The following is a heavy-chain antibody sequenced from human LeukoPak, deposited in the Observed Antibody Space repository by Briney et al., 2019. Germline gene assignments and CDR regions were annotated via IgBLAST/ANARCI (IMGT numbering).Heavy chain of an antibody. Sequence: GGSLRLSCAESGFTFSSYGMHWVRQAPGKGLEWVAVIWYDGSNKYYADSVKGRFTISRDNSKNTLYLQMNSLRAEDTAVYYCARGNYYGSGCDFWGQGSLVTVSS. CDR3: ARGNYYGSGCDF. V-gene: IGHV3-33*01. CDR1: GFTFSSYG. D-gene: IGHD3-10*01. J-gene: IGHJ4*02. CDR2: IWYDGSNK.